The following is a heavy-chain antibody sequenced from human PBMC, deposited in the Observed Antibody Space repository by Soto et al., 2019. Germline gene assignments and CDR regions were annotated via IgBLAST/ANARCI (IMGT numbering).Heavy chain of an antibody. CDR2: TSYDGSKK. Sequence: QVQLVESGGGVVQPGRSLRLSCAASGYIFSNYGMHWVRQAPGKGLEGVAVTSYDGSKKYYADSVKGRFTISKDNSKNPVYLQMNSLRIEDTAVYYCPKWGLSGHGMDVWGQGTTVTVSS. D-gene: IGHD7-27*01. CDR1: GYIFSNYG. CDR3: PKWGLSGHGMDV. V-gene: IGHV3-30*18. J-gene: IGHJ6*02.